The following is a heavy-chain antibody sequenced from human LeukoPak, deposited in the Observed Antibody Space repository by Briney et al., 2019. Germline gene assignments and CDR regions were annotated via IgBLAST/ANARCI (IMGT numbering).Heavy chain of an antibody. J-gene: IGHJ4*02. CDR2: IYYSGST. CDR3: ARTPNTRYCSGGSCFYS. CDR1: GGSISSSSYY. Sequence: SETLSLTCTVSGGSISSSSYYWGWIRQPPGKGLGWIGSIYYSGSTYYNPSLKSRVTISVDTSKNQFSLKLSSVTAADTAVYYCARTPNTRYCSGGSCFYSWGQGTLVTVSS. V-gene: IGHV4-39*01. D-gene: IGHD2-15*01.